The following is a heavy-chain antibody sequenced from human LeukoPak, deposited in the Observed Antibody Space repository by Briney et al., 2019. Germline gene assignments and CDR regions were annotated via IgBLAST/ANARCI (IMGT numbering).Heavy chain of an antibody. D-gene: IGHD3-10*01. V-gene: IGHV1-2*02. Sequence: GASMKVSCKASGYTLTDYYLHWVRQAPGQGLEWMGWINPNSGGTNYAQKFQGRVTMTRDTSISTAYMELSRLRSDDTAVYYCARVSPPAYYYGSGYFDYWGQGTLVTVSS. CDR2: INPNSGGT. CDR1: GYTLTDYY. J-gene: IGHJ4*02. CDR3: ARVSPPAYYYGSGYFDY.